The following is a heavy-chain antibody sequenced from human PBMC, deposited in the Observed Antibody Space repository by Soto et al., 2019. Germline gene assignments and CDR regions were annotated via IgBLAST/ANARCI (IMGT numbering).Heavy chain of an antibody. V-gene: IGHV3-23*01. D-gene: IGHD6-13*01. CDR1: GFTFSDYA. CDR2: LYGSGRGI. Sequence: EVQLLESGGHFVHPGGSLRLSCAASGFTFSDYAMIWIRQVPGKGLQWVSGLYGSGRGIHYAESVKGRFTISRDNSAYAVYLQMSSLRAEDTAVYYCAGGFSAGKGSPPDFWGQGSLVTVSS. CDR3: AGGFSAGKGSPPDF. J-gene: IGHJ4*02.